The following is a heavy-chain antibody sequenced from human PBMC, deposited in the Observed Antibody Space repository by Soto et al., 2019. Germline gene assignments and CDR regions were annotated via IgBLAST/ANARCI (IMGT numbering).Heavy chain of an antibody. J-gene: IGHJ6*02. D-gene: IGHD3-3*01. CDR3: ARDRADFWSGPRTIYYYYGMDV. Sequence: GASVKVSCKASGYTFTSYGISWVRQAPGQGLEWIGWISAYNGNTNYAQKLQGRVTMTTDTSTSTAYMELRSLRSDDTAVYYCARDRADFWSGPRTIYYYYGMDVWGQGTTVTVSS. V-gene: IGHV1-18*01. CDR1: GYTFTSYG. CDR2: ISAYNGNT.